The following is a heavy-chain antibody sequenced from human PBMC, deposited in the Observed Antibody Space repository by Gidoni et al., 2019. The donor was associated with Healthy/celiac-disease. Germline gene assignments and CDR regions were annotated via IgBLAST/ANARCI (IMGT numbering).Heavy chain of an antibody. V-gene: IGHV3-30-3*01. CDR2: ISYDGSNK. D-gene: IGHD2-21*02. CDR3: ARELQSPASYYYYGMDV. J-gene: IGHJ6*02. Sequence: QVQLVESGGGVVQPGRSLRLSCAASGFTFSSYAMHWVRQAPGKGLEWVAVISYDGSNKYYADSVKGRFTISRDNSKNTLYLQMNSLRAEDTAVYYCARELQSPASYYYYGMDVWGQGTTVTVSS. CDR1: GFTFSSYA.